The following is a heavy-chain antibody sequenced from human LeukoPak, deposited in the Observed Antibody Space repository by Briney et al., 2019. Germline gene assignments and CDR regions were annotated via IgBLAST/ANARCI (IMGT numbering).Heavy chain of an antibody. CDR2: IYYSGST. V-gene: IGHV4-59*01. Sequence: PSETLSLTCTVSGGSLSSYYWSWIRQPPGKGLEWIGYIYYSGSTNYNPSLKSRVTISVDTPKNQFSLKLTSVTAADTAVYYCARVHSGTVWAFDIWGQGTMVTVSS. D-gene: IGHD1-26*01. CDR1: GGSLSSYY. CDR3: ARVHSGTVWAFDI. J-gene: IGHJ3*02.